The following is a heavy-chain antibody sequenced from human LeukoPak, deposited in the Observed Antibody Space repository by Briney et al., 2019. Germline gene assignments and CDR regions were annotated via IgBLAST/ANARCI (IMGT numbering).Heavy chain of an antibody. J-gene: IGHJ4*02. D-gene: IGHD2-2*01. Sequence: GGSLRLSCAASGFTFSNYAMTWVRQAPAKGLEWVSSINDNGDSTYYAGSVKGRFTISRDNSKNTLYLQMNSLRAEDTAVYYCAKHLVRLGTYDYWGQGTLVTVSS. V-gene: IGHV3-23*01. CDR2: INDNGDST. CDR3: AKHLVRLGTYDY. CDR1: GFTFSNYA.